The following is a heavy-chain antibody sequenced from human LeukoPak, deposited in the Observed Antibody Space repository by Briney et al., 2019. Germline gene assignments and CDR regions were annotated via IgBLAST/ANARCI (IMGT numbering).Heavy chain of an antibody. CDR2: IYTSGST. CDR1: GGSISRYY. Sequence: SETLSLTCTVSGGSISRYYWSWIRQPAGKGLKWIGRIYTSGSTNYNPSLKSRVTISVDTSKNQFSLKLSSVTAADTAVYYCARVGYNWNYHYYYYMDVWGKGTTVTVSS. D-gene: IGHD1-20*01. CDR3: ARVGYNWNYHYYYYMDV. V-gene: IGHV4-4*07. J-gene: IGHJ6*03.